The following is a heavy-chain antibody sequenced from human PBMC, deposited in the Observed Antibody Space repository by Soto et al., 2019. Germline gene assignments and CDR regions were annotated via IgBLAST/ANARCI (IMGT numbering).Heavy chain of an antibody. CDR2: ISWNSGSI. CDR1: GFTFDDYA. CDR3: ARTDFWSGYSSAYGMDV. Sequence: GGSLRLSCAASGFTFDDYAMHWVRQAPGKGLEWVSGISWNSGSIGYADSVKGRFTVSRDNAKNSLYLQMNSLRAEDTALYYCARTDFWSGYSSAYGMDVWGQGTTVTVSS. V-gene: IGHV3-9*01. J-gene: IGHJ6*02. D-gene: IGHD3-3*01.